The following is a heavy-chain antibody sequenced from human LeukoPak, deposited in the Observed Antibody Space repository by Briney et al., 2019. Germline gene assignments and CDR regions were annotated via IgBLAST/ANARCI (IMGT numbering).Heavy chain of an antibody. D-gene: IGHD3-22*01. Sequence: PGGSLRLSCAASGFTFSSYGMHWVRQAPGKGLEWVAVIWYDGSNKYYADSVKGRFTISRDNSKNTLYLQMNSLRAEDTAVYYCAKASYYDSSGSYSFDYWGRGTLVTVSS. CDR2: IWYDGSNK. V-gene: IGHV3-33*06. CDR1: GFTFSSYG. J-gene: IGHJ4*02. CDR3: AKASYYDSSGSYSFDY.